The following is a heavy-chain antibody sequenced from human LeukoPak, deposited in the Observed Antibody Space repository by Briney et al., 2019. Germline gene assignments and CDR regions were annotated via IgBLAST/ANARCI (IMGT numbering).Heavy chain of an antibody. D-gene: IGHD3-3*02. Sequence: TLSLTCTVSGGSISSGSYYWSWIRQPAGKGLEWIGRIYTSGSTNYNPSLKSRVTISVDTSKNQFSLKLSSVTAADTAVYYCASTLSRGYYYMDVWGKGTTVTVSS. CDR3: ASTLSRGYYYMDV. J-gene: IGHJ6*03. CDR1: GGSISSGSYY. CDR2: IYTSGST. V-gene: IGHV4-61*02.